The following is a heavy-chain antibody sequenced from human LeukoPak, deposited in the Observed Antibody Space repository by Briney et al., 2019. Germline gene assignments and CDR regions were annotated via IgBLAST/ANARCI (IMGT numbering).Heavy chain of an antibody. J-gene: IGHJ3*02. Sequence: SETLSLTCTVSGDSIRSYYWDWIRPPAGKGLEWMGHISASGGTNYNPSLKSRVSMSVDTFKNQFSLKLSSVTAADTAVYYCARTHSWFGEFHALDIWGQGTMVAVSS. CDR1: GDSIRSYY. CDR2: ISASGGT. D-gene: IGHD3-10*01. V-gene: IGHV4-4*07. CDR3: ARTHSWFGEFHALDI.